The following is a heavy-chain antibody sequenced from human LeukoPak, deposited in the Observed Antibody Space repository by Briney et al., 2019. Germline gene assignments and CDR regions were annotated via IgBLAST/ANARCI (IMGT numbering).Heavy chain of an antibody. V-gene: IGHV3-23*01. Sequence: GGSLRLSCAASGFTFSSCAMTWVRQAPGKGLEWVSGISGSGGSTYYADSVKGRFTISRDNSKNTLYLQMDSLRAEDTAVYYCAKGSYSSGWYESDYWGQGTLVTVSS. CDR3: AKGSYSSGWYESDY. CDR1: GFTFSSCA. J-gene: IGHJ4*02. CDR2: ISGSGGST. D-gene: IGHD6-19*01.